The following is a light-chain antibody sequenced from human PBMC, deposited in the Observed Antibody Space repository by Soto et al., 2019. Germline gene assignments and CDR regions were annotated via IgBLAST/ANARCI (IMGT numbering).Light chain of an antibody. CDR1: QTVNTW. CDR3: QQYDSYSSGP. Sequence: DLQMTQSPSTPSASVGDRVTITCRASQTVNTWLAWYQQKPGKAPKVLIFDASSLKTGVPSRFSGSGSGTEFTLTISNLQPDDFATYYCQQYDSYSSGPFGQGTKVDIK. V-gene: IGKV1-5*01. J-gene: IGKJ1*01. CDR2: DAS.